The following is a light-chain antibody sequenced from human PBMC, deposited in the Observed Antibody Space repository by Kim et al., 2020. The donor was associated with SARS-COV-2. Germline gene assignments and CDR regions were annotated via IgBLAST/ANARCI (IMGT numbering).Light chain of an antibody. Sequence: VENGVTITGRAGQNIRKVLGWYQQNPGRAPKPLIYGASSLQSGVPSRFSGSGSGTEFTLTIGGLQPEDFPPFFCLKHNPYPITFGQGTRREIK. CDR2: GAS. J-gene: IGKJ5*01. V-gene: IGKV1-17*01. CDR1: QNIRKV. CDR3: LKHNPYPIT.